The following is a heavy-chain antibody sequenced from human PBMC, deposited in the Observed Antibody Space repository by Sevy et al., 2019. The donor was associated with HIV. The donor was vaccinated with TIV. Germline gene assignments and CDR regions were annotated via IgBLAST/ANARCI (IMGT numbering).Heavy chain of an antibody. J-gene: IGHJ3*01. CDR2: LFPGNSDV. Sequence: GESLKISCKASGYSFTAYWIGWVRHMPGKGLTWMGILFPGNSDVRSFEGHVTVSVDKSVNTAYLQWGSLKASDSAIYYCARGGHLPLHAFNLWGQGTMVTVSS. CDR1: GYSFTAYW. D-gene: IGHD2-15*01. CDR3: ARGGHLPLHAFNL. V-gene: IGHV5-51*01.